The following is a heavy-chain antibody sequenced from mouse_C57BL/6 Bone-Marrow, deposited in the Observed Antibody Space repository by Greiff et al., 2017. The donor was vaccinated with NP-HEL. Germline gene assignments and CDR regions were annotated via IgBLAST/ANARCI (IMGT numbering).Heavy chain of an antibody. J-gene: IGHJ1*03. Sequence: VQLKESGEGLVKPGGSLKLSCAASGFTFSSYAMSWVRQTPEKRLEWVAYISSGGDYIYYADTVKGRFTISRDNARNTLYLQMSSLKSEDTAMYYCTREGALITTVVATDWYFDVWGTGTTVTVSS. CDR2: ISSGGDYI. CDR3: TREGALITTVVATDWYFDV. CDR1: GFTFSSYA. D-gene: IGHD1-1*01. V-gene: IGHV5-9-1*02.